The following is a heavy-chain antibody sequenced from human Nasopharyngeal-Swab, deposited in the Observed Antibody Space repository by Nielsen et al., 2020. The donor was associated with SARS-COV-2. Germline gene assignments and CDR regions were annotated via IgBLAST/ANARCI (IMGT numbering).Heavy chain of an antibody. D-gene: IGHD3-10*01. Sequence: GGSLRLSCAASGFTFSSYAMSWVRQAPGKGLEWVSAISGSGGSTYYADSVKGRFTISRDNSKNTLYLQMNSLRAEDTAVYYCASITMVRGPRGGMDVWGQGTTVTVSS. V-gene: IGHV3-23*01. CDR1: GFTFSSYA. CDR3: ASITMVRGPRGGMDV. J-gene: IGHJ6*02. CDR2: ISGSGGST.